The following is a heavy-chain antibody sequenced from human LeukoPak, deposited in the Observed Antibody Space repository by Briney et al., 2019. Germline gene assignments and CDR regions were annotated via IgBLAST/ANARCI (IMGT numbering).Heavy chain of an antibody. CDR2: MSGYNGNT. J-gene: IGHJ5*02. V-gene: IGHV1-18*01. CDR1: GYTFTSYG. D-gene: IGHD6-13*01. Sequence: ASVKVSCKASGYTFTSYGISWVRRAPGQPLEWMGWMSGYNGNTHYAQKLQGRVTMTTDTSTSTAYMELRSLKSDDTAVYYCARDFWPGIAAAGTLNWFDPWGQGTLVTVSS. CDR3: ARDFWPGIAAAGTLNWFDP.